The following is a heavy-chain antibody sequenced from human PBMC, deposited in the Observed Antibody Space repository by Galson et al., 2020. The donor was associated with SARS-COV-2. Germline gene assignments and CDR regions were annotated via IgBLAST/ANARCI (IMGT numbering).Heavy chain of an antibody. V-gene: IGHV1-2*02. D-gene: IGHD3-22*01. CDR1: GYTFTVYY. J-gene: IGHJ5*02. Sequence: ASVKVSCKASGYTFTVYYMHWVRQAPGQGLEWMGWINPNSGGTNYAQKFQGRVTMTRDTSISTAYMELSSLRSEDTAVYYCATGPAYYYDSSGYYRGGGHWFYPWGQGTLVTVSS. CDR3: ATGPAYYYDSSGYYRGGGHWFYP. CDR2: INPNSGGT.